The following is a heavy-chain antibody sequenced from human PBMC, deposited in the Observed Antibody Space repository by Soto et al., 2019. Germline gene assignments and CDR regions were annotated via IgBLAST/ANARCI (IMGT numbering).Heavy chain of an antibody. CDR1: GITVSTNY. Sequence: EVQLVETGGGLIQPGGSLRLSCAASGITVSTNYMSWVRQAPGKGLEWVSVIYSDGKTFYADSVKGRFTISRDNSQNTVSLQMNSLRADDTAVYYCARDGGGSYYDSSGYMAVWGQGTLVTVSS. CDR3: ARDGGGSYYDSSGYMAV. J-gene: IGHJ4*02. V-gene: IGHV3-53*02. D-gene: IGHD3-22*01. CDR2: IYSDGKT.